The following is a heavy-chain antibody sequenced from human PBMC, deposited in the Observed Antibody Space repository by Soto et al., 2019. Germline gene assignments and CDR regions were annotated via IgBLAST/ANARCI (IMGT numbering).Heavy chain of an antibody. J-gene: IGHJ6*02. V-gene: IGHV1-3*01. CDR1: GYTFTSYA. Sequence: QVQLVQSGAEVKKPGASVKVSCKASGYTFTSYAMHWLRQAPGQRLEWMGWINAGNGNTKYSQKFQGRVTITRDTSASTAYVELSSLRSEDTAVYYCARLDVGADYGMDVWGQGTTVTVSS. D-gene: IGHD1-26*01. CDR2: INAGNGNT. CDR3: ARLDVGADYGMDV.